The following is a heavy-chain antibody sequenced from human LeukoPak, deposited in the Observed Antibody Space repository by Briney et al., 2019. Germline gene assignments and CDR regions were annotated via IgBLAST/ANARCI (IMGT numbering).Heavy chain of an antibody. D-gene: IGHD6-13*01. CDR3: ARLKAAAAYYYCGMDV. J-gene: IGHJ6*02. V-gene: IGHV4-59*01. CDR2: IYYSGST. Sequence: SETLSLTCTVSGGSISSYYWSWIRQPPGKGLEWIGYIYYSGSTNYNPSLKSRVTISVDTSKNQFSLKLSSVTTADTAVYYCARLKAAAAYYYCGMDVWGQGTTVTVSS. CDR1: GGSISSYY.